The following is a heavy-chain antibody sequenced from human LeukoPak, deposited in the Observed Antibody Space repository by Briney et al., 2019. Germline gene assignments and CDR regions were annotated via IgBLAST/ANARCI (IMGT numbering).Heavy chain of an antibody. CDR1: GGSISSSSYY. Sequence: KASETLSLTCTVSGGSISSSSYYWGWIRQPLGKGLEWIGSIYYSGSTYYNPSLKSRVTISVDTSKNQFSLKLSSVTAADTAVYYCARAPYDSSGYDHRLFDYWGQGTLVTVSS. D-gene: IGHD3-22*01. CDR3: ARAPYDSSGYDHRLFDY. J-gene: IGHJ4*02. V-gene: IGHV4-39*07. CDR2: IYYSGST.